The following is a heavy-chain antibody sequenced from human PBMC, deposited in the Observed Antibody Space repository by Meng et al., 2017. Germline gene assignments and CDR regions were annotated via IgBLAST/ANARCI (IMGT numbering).Heavy chain of an antibody. V-gene: IGHV4-38-2*02. CDR3: ARATSGSGTYGMDV. Sequence: SETLSLTCTVSGYYISSGYYWGWIRQPPGKGLEWIGSIYHSGSTYYNPSLKSRVTISVDTSKNQFSLKLSSVTAADTAVYYCARATSGSGTYGMDVWGQGTTVTVSS. CDR1: GYYISSGYY. J-gene: IGHJ6*02. CDR2: IYHSGST. D-gene: IGHD3-10*01.